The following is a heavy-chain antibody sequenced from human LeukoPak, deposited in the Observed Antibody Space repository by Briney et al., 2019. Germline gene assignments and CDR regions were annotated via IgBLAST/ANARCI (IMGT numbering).Heavy chain of an antibody. CDR1: GCSLSSGSYY. Sequence: SETLSLTCTVSGCSLSSGSYYWSWIRQPAGKGLEWIGRIYTSGSTNYNPSLKSRVTISVDTSKNQFSLKLSSVTAADTAVYYCASLMVRGVTHDYWGQGTLVTVSS. D-gene: IGHD3-10*01. CDR3: ASLMVRGVTHDY. V-gene: IGHV4-61*02. J-gene: IGHJ4*02. CDR2: IYTSGST.